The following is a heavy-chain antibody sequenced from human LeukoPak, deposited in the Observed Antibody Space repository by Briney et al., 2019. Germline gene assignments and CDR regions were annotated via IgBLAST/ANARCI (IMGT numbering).Heavy chain of an antibody. D-gene: IGHD1-26*01. CDR2: LRATSDTT. CDR1: GFNISTYA. V-gene: IGHV3-23*01. CDR3: AKGREAYAGSYTPFDY. J-gene: IGHJ4*02. Sequence: GGSLRLSCEVSGFNISTYAMTWVRQAPGQGLEWVATLRATSDTTCYADSVKGRFTISRDNSKSTLWLQMNSLRTDDTAVYYCAKGREAYAGSYTPFDYWGQGTLITVSS.